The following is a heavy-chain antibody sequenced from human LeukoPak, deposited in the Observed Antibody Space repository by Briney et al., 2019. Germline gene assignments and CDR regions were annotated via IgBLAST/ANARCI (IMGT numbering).Heavy chain of an antibody. D-gene: IGHD3-16*01. Sequence: SQTLSLTCTVSGGSISSYYWSWIRQPAGKGLEWIGRIYTSGSTNYNPSLKSRVTMSVDTSKNQFSLKLSSVTAADTAVYYCARDGFGYSYYYYGMDVWGQGTTVTVSS. V-gene: IGHV4-4*07. CDR2: IYTSGST. J-gene: IGHJ6*02. CDR1: GGSISSYY. CDR3: ARDGFGYSYYYYGMDV.